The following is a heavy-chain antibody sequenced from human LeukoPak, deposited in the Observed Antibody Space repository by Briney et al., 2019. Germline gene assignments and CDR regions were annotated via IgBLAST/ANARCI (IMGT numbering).Heavy chain of an antibody. V-gene: IGHV3-48*01. D-gene: IGHD3-10*01. CDR1: GFTFSSYS. CDR2: ISGSSSNI. Sequence: GGSLRLSCAASGFTFSSYSMNWVRQAPGKGLEWVSYISGSSSNIYYADSVKGRFTISRDNVKSSLYLQMNSLRAEDTAVYYCAREGVVLWFGELDAFDIWGQGTMVTVSS. J-gene: IGHJ3*02. CDR3: AREGVVLWFGELDAFDI.